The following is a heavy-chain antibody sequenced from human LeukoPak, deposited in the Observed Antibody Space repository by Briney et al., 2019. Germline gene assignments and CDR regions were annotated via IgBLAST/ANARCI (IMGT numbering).Heavy chain of an antibody. J-gene: IGHJ4*02. CDR3: AKAGICSETSCLHGLYDY. Sequence: PGGSLRLSCAASGFTFNNYAMSWVRQGPGKGLEWVSAISGSGGSTYYADSVKGRCTISRDTSKSTLYLQMNSLRVEDTAIYYCAKAGICSETSCLHGLYDYWGQGTLVTVFS. CDR1: GFTFNNYA. CDR2: ISGSGGST. D-gene: IGHD2-2*01. V-gene: IGHV3-23*01.